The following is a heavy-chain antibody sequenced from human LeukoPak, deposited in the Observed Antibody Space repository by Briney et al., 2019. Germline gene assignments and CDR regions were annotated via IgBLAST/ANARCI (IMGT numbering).Heavy chain of an antibody. J-gene: IGHJ3*02. D-gene: IGHD1-26*01. V-gene: IGHV3-21*04. CDR2: ISITSTYI. CDR1: GFTFNSYS. Sequence: PGGSLRLSCAASGFTFNSYSMNWVRQAPGKGLEWVSSISITSTYIYYADSVKGRFTISRDNAKNSLYLQMNSLRAEDTALYHCARAGVGAHSGAFDIWGQGTMVTVSS. CDR3: ARAGVGAHSGAFDI.